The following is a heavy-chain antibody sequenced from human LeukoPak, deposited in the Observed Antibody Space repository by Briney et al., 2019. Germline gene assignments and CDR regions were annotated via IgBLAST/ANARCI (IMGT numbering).Heavy chain of an antibody. CDR3: ARVSSIAAAIDY. CDR2: IYYSGST. Sequence: PSETLSLTCTVSGGSISSYYWSWIRQPPGKGLERIGYIYYSGSTNYNPSLKSRVTISVDTSKNQFSLKLSSVTAADTAVYYCARVSSIAAAIDYWGQGTLVTVSS. CDR1: GGSISSYY. D-gene: IGHD6-13*01. J-gene: IGHJ4*02. V-gene: IGHV4-59*01.